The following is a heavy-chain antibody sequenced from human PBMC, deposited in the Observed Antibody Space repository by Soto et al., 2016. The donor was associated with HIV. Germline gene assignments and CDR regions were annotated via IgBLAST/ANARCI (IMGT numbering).Heavy chain of an antibody. CDR3: TTLMVRGVIIAYY. CDR2: IKSKTDGGTT. Sequence: EVQLVESGGGLVKPGGSLRLSCAASGFTFSNAWMSWVRQAPGKGLEWVGRIKSKTDGGTTDYAAPVKGRFTISRDDSKNTLYLQMNSLKTEDTAVYYRTTLMVRGVIIAYYWGQGTLVTVSS. V-gene: IGHV3-15*01. D-gene: IGHD3-10*01. J-gene: IGHJ4*02. CDR1: GFTFSNAW.